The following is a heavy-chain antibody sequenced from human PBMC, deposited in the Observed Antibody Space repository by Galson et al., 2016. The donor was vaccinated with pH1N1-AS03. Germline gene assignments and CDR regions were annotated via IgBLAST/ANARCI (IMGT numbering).Heavy chain of an antibody. CDR3: ARSGSGSFYEGDF. D-gene: IGHD3-10*01. CDR2: IGTYT. Sequence: SVKVSCKASGYTFTNYGISWVRQAPGQGLEYMGWIGTYTIYAQKLKGRVTMTTDTPTSTAYMELRSMRSDDTAVYYCARSGSGSFYEGDFWGQGPLVSVSS. CDR1: GYTFTNYG. V-gene: IGHV1-18*01. J-gene: IGHJ4*02.